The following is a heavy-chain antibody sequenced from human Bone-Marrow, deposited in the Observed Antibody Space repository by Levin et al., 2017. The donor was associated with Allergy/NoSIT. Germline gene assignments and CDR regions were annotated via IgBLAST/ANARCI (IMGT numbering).Heavy chain of an antibody. V-gene: IGHV3-53*01. D-gene: IGHD3-10*01. CDR2: IYSGGST. Sequence: GGSLRLSCAASGFTVSSNYMSWVRQAPGKGLEWVSVIYSGGSTYYADSVKGRFTISRDNSKNTLYLQMNSLRAEDTAVYYCASGPSKKMVPTDYWGQGTLVTVSS. CDR3: ASGPSKKMVPTDY. CDR1: GFTVSSNY. J-gene: IGHJ4*02.